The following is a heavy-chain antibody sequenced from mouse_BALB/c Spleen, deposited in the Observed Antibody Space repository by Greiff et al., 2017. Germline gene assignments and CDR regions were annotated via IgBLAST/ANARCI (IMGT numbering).Heavy chain of an antibody. CDR1: GFTFSSYA. CDR3: ARGYGKRAMDY. CDR2: ISSGGST. Sequence: EVKLMESGGGLVKPGGSLKLSCAASGFTFSSYAMSWVRQTPEKRLEWVASISSGGSTYYPDSVKGRFTISRDNARNILYLQMSSLRSEDTAMYYCARGYGKRAMDYWGQGTSVTVSS. D-gene: IGHD2-1*01. V-gene: IGHV5-6-5*01. J-gene: IGHJ4*01.